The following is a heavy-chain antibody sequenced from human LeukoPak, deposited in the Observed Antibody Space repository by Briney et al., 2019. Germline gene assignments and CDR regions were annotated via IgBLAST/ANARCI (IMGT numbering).Heavy chain of an antibody. D-gene: IGHD5-24*01. CDR1: GFTISDHY. V-gene: IGHV3-30-3*01. J-gene: IGHJ4*02. CDR3: ASDPRRATIRSPDYGD. CDR2: ISYDGSNK. Sequence: PGGSLRLSCAASGFTISDHYMDWVRQAPGKGLEWVAVISYDGSNKYYADSVKGRFTTSRDNSKNTLYLQMNSLRAEDTAVYYCASDPRRATIRSPDYGDWGQGTLVTVSS.